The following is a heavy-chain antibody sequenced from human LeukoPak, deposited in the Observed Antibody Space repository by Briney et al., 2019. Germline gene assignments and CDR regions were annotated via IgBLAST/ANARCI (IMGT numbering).Heavy chain of an antibody. CDR2: ITGSGSAP. CDR1: GFTFSSYG. CDR3: AMDPNGDHLGAFDF. V-gene: IGHV3-23*01. D-gene: IGHD4-17*01. J-gene: IGHJ3*01. Sequence: GGSLRLSCAGSGFTFSSYGMTWVRQAPGKGLEWVSAITGSGSAPRYAEAVKGRFTVSRDNSRNTLYLEMSNLRAEDAAVYYCAMDPNGDHLGAFDFWGQGTLVTVSS.